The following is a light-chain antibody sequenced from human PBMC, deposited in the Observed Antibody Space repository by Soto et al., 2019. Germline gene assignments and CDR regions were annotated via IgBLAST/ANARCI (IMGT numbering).Light chain of an antibody. CDR3: CSYAGSYTFWV. CDR2: DVS. Sequence: QSVLTQPRSVSGSPGQSVTISCTGTSSDVGGYNYVSWYQQHPGKAPKLMISDVSKRPSGVPDRFSGSKSGNTASLTISGLQAEDEADYYCCSYAGSYTFWVFGGGTKVTVL. J-gene: IGLJ3*02. CDR1: SSDVGGYNY. V-gene: IGLV2-11*01.